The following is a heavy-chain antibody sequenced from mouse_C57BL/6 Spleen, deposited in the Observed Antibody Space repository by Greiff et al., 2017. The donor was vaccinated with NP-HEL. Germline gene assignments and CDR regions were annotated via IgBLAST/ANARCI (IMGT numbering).Heavy chain of an antibody. CDR3: ARDYGSSYDFAY. CDR2: IYPGSGNT. D-gene: IGHD1-1*01. Sequence: SGPELVKPGASVKISCKASGYSFTSYYIHWVKQRPGQGLEWIGWIYPGSGNTKYNEKFKGKATLTADTSSSTAYMQLSSLTSEDSAVYYCARDYGSSYDFAYWGQGTLVTVSA. J-gene: IGHJ3*01. CDR1: GYSFTSYY. V-gene: IGHV1-66*01.